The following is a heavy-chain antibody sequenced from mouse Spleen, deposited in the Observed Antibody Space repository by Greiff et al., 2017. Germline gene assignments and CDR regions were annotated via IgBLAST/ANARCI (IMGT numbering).Heavy chain of an antibody. V-gene: IGHV1-15*01. J-gene: IGHJ2*01. Sequence: QVQLKESGAELVRPGASVTLSCKASGYTFTDYEMHWVKQTPVHGLEWIGAIDPETGGTAYNQKFKGKAILTADKSSSTAYMELRSLTSEDSAVYYCTRELSSYVALFDYWGQGTTLTVSS. CDR2: IDPETGGT. D-gene: IGHD1-1*01. CDR3: TRELSSYVALFDY. CDR1: GYTFTDYE.